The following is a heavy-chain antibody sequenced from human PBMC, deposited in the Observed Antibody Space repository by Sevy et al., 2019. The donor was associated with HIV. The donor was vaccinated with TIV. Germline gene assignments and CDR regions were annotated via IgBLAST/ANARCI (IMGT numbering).Heavy chain of an antibody. CDR1: GGTFSSYA. V-gene: IGHV1-69*13. J-gene: IGHJ6*02. CDR2: IIPIFGTA. Sequence: ASVKVSCKASGGTFSSYAISWVRQAPGQGLEWMGGIIPIFGTANYAQKFQGRVTITADESTSTAYMELSSLRSEDTAVNYCARGPTYCGGDCWEPTRNYYYYYGMDVWGQGTTVTVSS. CDR3: ARGPTYCGGDCWEPTRNYYYYYGMDV. D-gene: IGHD2-21*02.